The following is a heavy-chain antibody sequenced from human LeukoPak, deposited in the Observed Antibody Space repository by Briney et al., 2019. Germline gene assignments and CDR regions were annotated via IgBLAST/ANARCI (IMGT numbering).Heavy chain of an antibody. D-gene: IGHD4-17*01. V-gene: IGHV4-59*01. J-gene: IGHJ6*04. CDR2: IYYSGST. CDR1: GGSISSYY. CDR3: AKEDYVVGTV. Sequence: SETLSLTCTVSGGSISSYYWSWIRQPPGKGLEWIGYIYYSGSTNYNPSLKSRVTISVDTSKNQFSLKLSSVTAADTAVYYCAKEDYVVGTVWGKGTTVTVSS.